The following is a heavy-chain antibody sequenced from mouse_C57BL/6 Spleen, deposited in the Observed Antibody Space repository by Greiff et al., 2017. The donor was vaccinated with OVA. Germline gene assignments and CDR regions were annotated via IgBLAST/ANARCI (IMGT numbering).Heavy chain of an antibody. D-gene: IGHD1-1*01. CDR1: GYAFTHYL. CDR2: INPGSGGT. CDR3: ARRNYGVYAMDY. J-gene: IGHJ4*01. V-gene: IGHV1-54*01. Sequence: QVQLKESGAELVRPGTSVKVSCKASGYAFTHYLIEWVKQRPGQGLEWIGVINPGSGGTNYNEKFKGKATLTADKSSSTAYMQLSSLTSEDSAVYFCARRNYGVYAMDYWGQGTAVTVSS.